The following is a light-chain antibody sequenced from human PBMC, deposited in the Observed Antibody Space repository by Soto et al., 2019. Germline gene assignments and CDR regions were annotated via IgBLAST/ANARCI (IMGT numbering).Light chain of an antibody. CDR3: SSFASSNTWV. V-gene: IGLV2-8*01. J-gene: IGLJ3*02. CDR1: SSAVGAYNY. Sequence: QSALTQPPSASGSTEQSVTISCTGTSSAVGAYNYVSWYQQHAGKAPKLVIYEVTKRPSGVPDRFSGSKSANTASLTVSGLQAEDEADYYCSSFASSNTWVFGGGTKLTVL. CDR2: EVT.